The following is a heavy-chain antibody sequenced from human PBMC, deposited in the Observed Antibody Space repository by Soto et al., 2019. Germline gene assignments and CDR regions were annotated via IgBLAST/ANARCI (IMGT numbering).Heavy chain of an antibody. CDR1: GGSIISTHW. Sequence: KASETLSLTSAVSGGSIISTHWWTWVRQSPGKGLEWIGEIYHNGTTNYNPSLKSRLTISVDTSKNHFSLSLTPVTVRDTATYFFAKGHQYWGPGQLVTVSS. CDR3: AKGHQY. CDR2: IYHNGTT. J-gene: IGHJ4*02. V-gene: IGHV4-4*02.